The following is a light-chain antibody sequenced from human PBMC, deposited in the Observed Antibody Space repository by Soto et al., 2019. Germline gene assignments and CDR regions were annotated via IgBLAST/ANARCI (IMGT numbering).Light chain of an antibody. CDR3: QQYGS. CDR1: QSVSSSY. J-gene: IGKJ3*01. Sequence: EIVLTQSPGTLSLSPGERATLSCRASQSVSSSYLAWYQQKPGQAPMLLIYGASSRATGIPDRFSGSGSGTDFTLTISRLEPEDFAVYYCQQYGSFGPGTKVDIK. CDR2: GAS. V-gene: IGKV3-20*01.